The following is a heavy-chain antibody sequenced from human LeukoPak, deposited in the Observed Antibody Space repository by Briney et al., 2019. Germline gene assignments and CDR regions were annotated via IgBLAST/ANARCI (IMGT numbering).Heavy chain of an antibody. Sequence: GASVKVSCKASGGTFSSYAISWVRQAPGQGLEWMGGIIPTFGTANYAQKFQGRVTITADESTSTAYMELSSLRSEDTAVYYCARESFLPAAIEYDYYYGMDVWGQGTTVTVSS. V-gene: IGHV1-69*13. CDR1: GGTFSSYA. J-gene: IGHJ6*02. CDR3: ARESFLPAAIEYDYYYGMDV. CDR2: IIPTFGTA. D-gene: IGHD2-2*01.